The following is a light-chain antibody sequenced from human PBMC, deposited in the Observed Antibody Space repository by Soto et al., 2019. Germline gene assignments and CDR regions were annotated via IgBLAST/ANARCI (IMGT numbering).Light chain of an antibody. CDR3: QQYNNWPRT. CDR2: DAS. J-gene: IGKJ1*01. CDR1: QSVGSN. Sequence: EIVMTQSPATLSVSPGERATLSCRASQSVGSNLAWYQQKPGQAPRLLIYDASTRATGFPARFSGSGSGTEFTLTISSLQSEDFAVYYCQQYNNWPRTFGQGTTVEIK. V-gene: IGKV3-15*01.